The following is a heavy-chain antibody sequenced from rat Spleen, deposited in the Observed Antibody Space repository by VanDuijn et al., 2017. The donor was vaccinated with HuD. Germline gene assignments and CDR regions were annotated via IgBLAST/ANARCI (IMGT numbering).Heavy chain of an antibody. J-gene: IGHJ3*01. D-gene: IGHD1-4*01. CDR1: RFTFTNYG. Sequence: EVQLVESGGGLVQPGRSLKLSCAASRFTFTNYGMAWVRQAPTKGLEWVASISTSGADTYYRDSVKGRFTLSRDNAKSTLYLQMDSLRSEDTATYYCATAGTRVSRFAYWGQGTLVTVSS. CDR2: ISTSGADT. CDR3: ATAGTRVSRFAY. V-gene: IGHV5-19*01.